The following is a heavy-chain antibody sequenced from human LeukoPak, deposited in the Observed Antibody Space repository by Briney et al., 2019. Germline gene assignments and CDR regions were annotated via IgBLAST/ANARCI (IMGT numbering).Heavy chain of an antibody. J-gene: IGHJ4*02. V-gene: IGHV6-1*01. CDR1: GDSVSSNRAA. CDR2: TFYRSKWSN. Sequence: SQTFSLTCAISGDSVSSNRAAWNWIRQSPSRGLEWLGRTFYRSKWSNDYALSVKSRITINADTSKNQFSLQLNSVTPEDTAVYYCARNRLWLQSDFDYWGQGTLVTVSS. CDR3: ARNRLWLQSDFDY. D-gene: IGHD5-24*01.